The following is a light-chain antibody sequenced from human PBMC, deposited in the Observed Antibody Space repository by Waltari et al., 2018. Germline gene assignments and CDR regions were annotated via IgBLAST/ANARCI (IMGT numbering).Light chain of an antibody. Sequence: QSVLTHPPSVPGAPAQSVTISCTGTRSHHGAALISPWSQQLPGTAPKLTIYNNHNRPSGVPDRFSGSKSGPSASLAITGLQAEDEAEYYCHSYDNRVSGNWVLGGGTKLTVL. V-gene: IGLV1-40*01. CDR3: HSYDNRVSGNWV. CDR1: RSHHGAALI. J-gene: IGLJ3*02. CDR2: NNH.